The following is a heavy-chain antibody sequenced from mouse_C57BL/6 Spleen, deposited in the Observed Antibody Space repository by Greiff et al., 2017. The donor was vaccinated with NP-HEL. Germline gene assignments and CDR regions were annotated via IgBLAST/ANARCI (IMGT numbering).Heavy chain of an antibody. CDR3: ARRNSSGYDYYAMDY. D-gene: IGHD3-2*02. CDR2: IDPSDSYT. Sequence: VQLQQPGAELVRPGTSVKLSCKASGYTFTSYWMHWVKQRPGQGLEWIGVIDPSDSYTNYNQKFKGKATLTVDTSSSTAYMQLSSLTSEDSAVYYCARRNSSGYDYYAMDYWGQGTSVTVSS. CDR1: GYTFTSYW. J-gene: IGHJ4*01. V-gene: IGHV1-59*01.